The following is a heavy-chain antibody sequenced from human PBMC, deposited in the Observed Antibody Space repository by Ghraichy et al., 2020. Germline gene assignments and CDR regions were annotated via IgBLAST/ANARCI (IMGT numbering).Heavy chain of an antibody. CDR1: GGSITNYY. D-gene: IGHD6-13*01. CDR2: IYYSGST. Sequence: SETLSLTCTVSGGSITNYYWSWIRQPPGKGLEWIGYIYYSGSTNYNPFLKSRVTISVDTSKNQFSLKLSSVTAADTAMYYCARDVAPAGKPLDFGFDPWGQGTLVTVSS. V-gene: IGHV4-59*01. J-gene: IGHJ5*02. CDR3: ARDVAPAGKPLDFGFDP.